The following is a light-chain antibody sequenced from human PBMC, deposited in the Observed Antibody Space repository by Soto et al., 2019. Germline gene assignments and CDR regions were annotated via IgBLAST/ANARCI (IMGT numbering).Light chain of an antibody. Sequence: DIQMTHSPSTLSASVGDRVTITCRASQSISRSLAWYQQKPGKAPNLLIFDASSLEGGVPSRFSGSGFGTEFTLTITNLQPADFATYYCQQYSDFLISFGPGTTVDFK. V-gene: IGKV1-5*01. CDR2: DAS. CDR3: QQYSDFLIS. CDR1: QSISRS. J-gene: IGKJ3*01.